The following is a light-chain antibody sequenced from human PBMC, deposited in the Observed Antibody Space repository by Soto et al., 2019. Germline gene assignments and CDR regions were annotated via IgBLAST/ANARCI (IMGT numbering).Light chain of an antibody. CDR3: QQYNNWPWT. V-gene: IGKV3-15*01. J-gene: IGKJ1*01. CDR2: GAS. Sequence: EIVMTQSPATLSVSPGERATLSCRASQSVSSNLAWYQQKPGQAPRLLXYGASTRATGIPARFSGSGSGTEFTLTISSLQSVDFEVYSCQQYNNWPWTFGQGTKVDIK. CDR1: QSVSSN.